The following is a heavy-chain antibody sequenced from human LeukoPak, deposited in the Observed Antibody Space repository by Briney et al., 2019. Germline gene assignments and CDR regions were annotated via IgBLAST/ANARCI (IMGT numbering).Heavy chain of an antibody. CDR2: IYHGGST. CDR1: GDFISNSHW. V-gene: IGHV4-4*02. J-gene: IGHJ4*02. CDR3: ARGEEHGSGTVHFDY. D-gene: IGHD3-10*01. Sequence: SGTLSLTCAVSGDFISNSHWWSWVRQPPRKGLEWIGEIYHGGSTNFNPSLKSRVTISVDRSNNQFSLRLTSVTAADTAVYYCARGEEHGSGTVHFDYWGQGTLVTVSS.